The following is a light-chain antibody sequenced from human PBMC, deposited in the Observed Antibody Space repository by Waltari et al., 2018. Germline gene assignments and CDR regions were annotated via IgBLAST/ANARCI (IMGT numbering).Light chain of an antibody. J-gene: IGKJ4*01. V-gene: IGKV3-20*01. CDR1: QSVSSSY. Sequence: EIVLTQSPGTLSLSPGERATLSCRASQSVSSSYLAWYQHKPGQAPGLVIYGASSRAAGMPDRFSGSGSGTDFTLTISRLEPEYFAVYYCQQYGTSPPLTFGGGSKVEIK. CDR3: QQYGTSPPLT. CDR2: GAS.